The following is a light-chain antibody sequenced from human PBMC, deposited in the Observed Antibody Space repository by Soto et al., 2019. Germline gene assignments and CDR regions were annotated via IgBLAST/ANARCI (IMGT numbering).Light chain of an antibody. J-gene: IGKJ2*01. V-gene: IGKV1-9*01. CDR3: QQLYIYPRT. Sequence: IQLTQSPSSLSASVGDRVTITCRASQGISSYLAWYQQKPGKAPELLIYAASTLQSGVPSRFSGSGSGTDFTLTISSLQPEDFATYYCQQLYIYPRTFGQGTKLEIK. CDR1: QGISSY. CDR2: AAS.